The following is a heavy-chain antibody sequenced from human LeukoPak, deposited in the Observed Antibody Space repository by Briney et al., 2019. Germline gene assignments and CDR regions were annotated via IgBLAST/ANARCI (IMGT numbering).Heavy chain of an antibody. J-gene: IGHJ4*02. CDR2: INPNIGGT. D-gene: IGHD2-15*01. CDR1: GYAFSAYY. V-gene: IGHV1-2*02. Sequence: ASVKVSCKASGYAFSAYYMHWVRQAPGQGLEWMVWINPNIGGTKYAQKFQGRVTTTWDTSINTAYMELTSLRSDDSAVYYCARGGYCSGGSCSTDFDYWGQGTLVTVSS. CDR3: ARGGYCSGGSCSTDFDY.